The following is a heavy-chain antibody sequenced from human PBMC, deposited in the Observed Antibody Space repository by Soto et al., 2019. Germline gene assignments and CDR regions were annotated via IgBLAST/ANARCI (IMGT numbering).Heavy chain of an antibody. CDR1: GFTFSGYY. J-gene: IGHJ4*02. D-gene: IGHD4-17*01. Sequence: QVQLVESGGGLVQPGGSLRLSCAASGFTFSGYYMSWIRQAPGKGLEWVSYISSSSSYTNYADSVKGRFTISRDNAKNSLYRQMNSPRAEDTTVYYCARDSVSYSDNKLTDFDSWAQGTLVTVSS. CDR2: ISSSSSYT. CDR3: ARDSVSYSDNKLTDFDS. V-gene: IGHV3-11*05.